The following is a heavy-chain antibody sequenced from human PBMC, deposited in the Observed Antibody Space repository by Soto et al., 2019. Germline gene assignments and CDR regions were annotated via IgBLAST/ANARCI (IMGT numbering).Heavy chain of an antibody. V-gene: IGHV3-48*03. D-gene: IGHD2-15*01. CDR1: GFTFSSYE. CDR2: ISSSGSTI. J-gene: IGHJ6*02. Sequence: GGSLRLSCAASGFTFSSYEMNWVRQAPGKGLEWVSYISSSGSTIYYADSVKGRFTISRDNAKNSLYLQMNSLRAEDTAVYYCARAAYCSGGSCYPGAYGMDVWGQGTTVTVSS. CDR3: ARAAYCSGGSCYPGAYGMDV.